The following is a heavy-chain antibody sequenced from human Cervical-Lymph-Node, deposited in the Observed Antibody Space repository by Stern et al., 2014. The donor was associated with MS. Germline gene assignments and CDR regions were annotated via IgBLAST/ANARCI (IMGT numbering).Heavy chain of an antibody. Sequence: AQLVESGAEVKKPGSSVNVSCKASAGTFISSYAITWMRQAPGQGLEWMGRIIPILGLPNYAQKFQGRVTFTADTSTSTTYMELSSLTSEDTAVYYCARGVVSNRAAATQHNLFDPWGQGTLVTVSS. CDR2: IIPILGLP. D-gene: IGHD2-15*01. CDR3: ARGVVSNRAAATQHNLFDP. J-gene: IGHJ5*02. CDR1: AGTFISSYA. V-gene: IGHV1-69*09.